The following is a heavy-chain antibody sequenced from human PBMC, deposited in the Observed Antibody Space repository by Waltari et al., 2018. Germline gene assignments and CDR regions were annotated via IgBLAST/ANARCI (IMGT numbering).Heavy chain of an antibody. Sequence: QVQLQQWGAGLLKPSETLSLTCAVYGGSFSGYYWSWIRQPPGKGLEWIGSIYYSGSTYYNPSLKSRVTISVDTSKNQFSLKLSSVTAADTAVYYCARDSLVATANFDYWGQGTLVTVSS. V-gene: IGHV4-34*01. CDR3: ARDSLVATANFDY. J-gene: IGHJ4*02. CDR1: GGSFSGYY. D-gene: IGHD5-12*01. CDR2: IYYSGST.